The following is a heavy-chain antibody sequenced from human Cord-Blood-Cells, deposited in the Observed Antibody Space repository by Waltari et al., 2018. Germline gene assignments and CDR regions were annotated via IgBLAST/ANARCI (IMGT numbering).Heavy chain of an antibody. V-gene: IGHV1-69*06. CDR2: IIPIFGTA. CDR1: GGTFSSYA. CDR3: ARDNGYGGNYYYYGMDV. J-gene: IGHJ6*02. D-gene: IGHD4-17*01. Sequence: QVQLVQSGAEVKKPGSSVKVSCKASGGTFSSYAITWVRQAPGPGLEWMGGIIPIFGTANYAQKFQGRVTITADKSTSTAYMELSSLRSEDTAVYYCARDNGYGGNYYYYGMDVWGQGTTVTVSS.